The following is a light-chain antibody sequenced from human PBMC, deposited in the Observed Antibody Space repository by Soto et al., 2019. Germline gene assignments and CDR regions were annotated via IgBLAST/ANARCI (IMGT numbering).Light chain of an antibody. CDR3: QQRGSPTWT. CDR2: DVS. J-gene: IGKJ1*01. Sequence: DILLTQSPASLSLFPGARATLSCRASQRLSGYIAWYQQKPGQAPRLVIYDVSTMSFGVPARFSGSGSGTAFTLTISNLEPDDFAVYHCQQRGSPTWTFGEGTKLEIK. CDR1: QRLSGY. V-gene: IGKV3-11*01.